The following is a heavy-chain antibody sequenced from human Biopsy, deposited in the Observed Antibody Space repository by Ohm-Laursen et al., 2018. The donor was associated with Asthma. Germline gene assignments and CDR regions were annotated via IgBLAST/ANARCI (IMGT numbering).Heavy chain of an antibody. D-gene: IGHD3-22*01. Sequence: SLRLSCSASGFVFSQCGMHWVRQGPGKGLEWVALVSSDGHNKYYEDSVKGRFTISRDNSRNRLYLQINSLTVEDSAVYFCARQSGQEYGDSIPFDSWGQGTKVAVSS. J-gene: IGHJ3*01. V-gene: IGHV3-30*03. CDR2: VSSDGHNK. CDR1: GFVFSQCG. CDR3: ARQSGQEYGDSIPFDS.